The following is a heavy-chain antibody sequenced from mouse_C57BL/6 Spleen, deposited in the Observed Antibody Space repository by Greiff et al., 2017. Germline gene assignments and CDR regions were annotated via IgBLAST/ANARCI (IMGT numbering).Heavy chain of an antibody. D-gene: IGHD1-1*01. CDR1: GYTFTDYY. Sequence: QVQLQQSGPELVKPGASVKISCKASGYTFTDYYINWVKQRPGQGLEWIGWIYPGSGNTKYNEKFKGKATLTVDTSSSTAYMQLSSLTSEDSAVYFCARDINYYGSSNEGYFDYWGQGTTLTVSS. CDR3: ARDINYYGSSNEGYFDY. V-gene: IGHV1-84*01. J-gene: IGHJ2*01. CDR2: IYPGSGNT.